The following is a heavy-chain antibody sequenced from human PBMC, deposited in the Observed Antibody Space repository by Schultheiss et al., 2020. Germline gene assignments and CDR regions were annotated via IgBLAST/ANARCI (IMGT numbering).Heavy chain of an antibody. Sequence: GGSLRLSCAASGFTFSSYVMSWVRQAPGKGLEWVANIKQDGSEKYYVDSVKGRFTISRDNAKNSLYLQMNSLRAEDTAVYYCARADYGDYRDFDYWGQGTLVTVSS. CDR1: GFTFSSYV. CDR3: ARADYGDYRDFDY. CDR2: IKQDGSEK. D-gene: IGHD4-17*01. V-gene: IGHV3-7*04. J-gene: IGHJ4*02.